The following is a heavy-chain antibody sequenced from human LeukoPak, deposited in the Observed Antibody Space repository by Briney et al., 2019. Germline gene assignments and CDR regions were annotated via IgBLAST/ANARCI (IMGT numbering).Heavy chain of an antibody. Sequence: PSETLSLTCAVYGGSFSGYYWSWIRQPPGKGLEWIGEINHSGSTNYNPSLKSRVTISVDTSKNQFSLKLRSVTAADTAVYYCARGHTSSYWGQGTLVTVSS. D-gene: IGHD2-2*02. J-gene: IGHJ4*02. CDR1: GGSFSGYY. CDR2: INHSGST. CDR3: ARGHTSSY. V-gene: IGHV4-34*01.